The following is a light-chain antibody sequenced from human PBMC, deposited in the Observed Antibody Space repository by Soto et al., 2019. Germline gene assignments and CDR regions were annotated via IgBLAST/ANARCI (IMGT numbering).Light chain of an antibody. CDR2: GAS. Sequence: EIVLTQSPGTLSLSPGERATLSCRASQSISSSYLAGYQQKPGQAPRLLIYGASSRATGIPDRFSGSGSGTDFTLTISRLEPEDFAVYYCQQDGSSPWTFGQGTKVEIK. J-gene: IGKJ1*01. V-gene: IGKV3-20*01. CDR3: QQDGSSPWT. CDR1: QSISSSY.